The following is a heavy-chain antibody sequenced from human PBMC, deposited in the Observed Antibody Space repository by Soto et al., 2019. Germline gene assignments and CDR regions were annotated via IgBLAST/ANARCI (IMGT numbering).Heavy chain of an antibody. V-gene: IGHV1-69*19. CDR1: GGTFNTYA. CDR3: AREVQVHTPAFVY. Sequence: QVQLVQSGAEMKKPGSSVKVSCQSSGGTFNTYAMNWVRQAPGQGPEWMGDISPMFGAANYAPKFQGTVTITADESTGTSYMQLSSLTSKDTALYFCAREVQVHTPAFVYWGQGTLVTVSS. D-gene: IGHD3-10*01. J-gene: IGHJ4*02. CDR2: ISPMFGAA.